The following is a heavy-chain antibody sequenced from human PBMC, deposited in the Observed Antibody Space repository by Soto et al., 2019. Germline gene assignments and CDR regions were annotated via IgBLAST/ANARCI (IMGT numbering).Heavy chain of an antibody. J-gene: IGHJ4*02. CDR1: GGSISSGDYY. Sequence: SETLSLTCTVSGGSISSGDYYWSWIRQPPGKGLEWIGYIYDSGSTYYNPSLKSRVTISVDTSKNQFSLKLNSVTAADTAVYYCARRADYDSSGYYFLDYWGQGTLVTVSS. V-gene: IGHV4-30-4*01. CDR2: IYDSGST. D-gene: IGHD3-22*01. CDR3: ARRADYDSSGYYFLDY.